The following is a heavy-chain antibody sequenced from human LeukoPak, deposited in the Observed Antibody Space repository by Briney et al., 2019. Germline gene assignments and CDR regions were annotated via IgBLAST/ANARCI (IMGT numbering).Heavy chain of an antibody. V-gene: IGHV3-30*18. CDR2: ISYDGSIK. CDR3: AKDAYYSSSWYYFDY. J-gene: IGHJ4*02. D-gene: IGHD6-13*01. CDR1: GFTFSSYG. Sequence: PGGSLRLSCAASGFTFSSYGMHWVRQAPGKGLEWVAVISYDGSIKYYADSVKGRFTISRDNSKNPLYLQMNSLRAEDTAVYYCAKDAYYSSSWYYFDYWGQGTLVTVSS.